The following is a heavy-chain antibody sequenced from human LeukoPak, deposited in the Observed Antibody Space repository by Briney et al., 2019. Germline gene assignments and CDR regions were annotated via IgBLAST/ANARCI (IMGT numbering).Heavy chain of an antibody. CDR3: ARLILRFGSHYYMDV. D-gene: IGHD3-3*01. J-gene: IGHJ6*03. Sequence: PSETLSLTCTVSGGSISSYYWSWIRQPPGKGLEWIGYIYTSGSTNYNPSLKSRVTISVDTSKNQFSLKLSSVTAADTAVYYCARLILRFGSHYYMDVWGKGTTVTVSS. V-gene: IGHV4-4*09. CDR2: IYTSGST. CDR1: GGSISSYY.